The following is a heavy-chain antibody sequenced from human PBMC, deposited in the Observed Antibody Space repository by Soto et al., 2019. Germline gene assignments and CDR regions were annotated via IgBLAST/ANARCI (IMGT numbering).Heavy chain of an antibody. CDR2: IHDGGTT. D-gene: IGHD3-9*01. CDR3: AGQWAAGYGAFDP. Sequence: QVKLQESGPRLVKPSGTLSLTCAVSGGSINSNRWWTWVRQAPGKGLEWIGEIHDGGTTNYNLSLKSRVTLSIDESKNQFSLDMKSVSAADTAVYYCAGQWAAGYGAFDPWGQGILVTVSS. J-gene: IGHJ5*02. CDR1: GGSINSNRW. V-gene: IGHV4-4*02.